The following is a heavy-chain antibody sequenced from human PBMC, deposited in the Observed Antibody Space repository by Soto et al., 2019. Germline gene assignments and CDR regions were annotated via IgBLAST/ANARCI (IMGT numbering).Heavy chain of an antibody. Sequence: QVXXQEXGPGLVKPSQTLSLTCTVSGGSISSGGYYWSWIRQHPGKGLEWIGYIYYSGSTYYNPSLKSRVTISVDTSKNQFSLKLSSVTAADTAVYYCARVVAATHNDYWGQGTLVTVSS. J-gene: IGHJ4*02. CDR2: IYYSGST. V-gene: IGHV4-31*03. D-gene: IGHD2-15*01. CDR3: ARVVAATHNDY. CDR1: GGSISSGGYY.